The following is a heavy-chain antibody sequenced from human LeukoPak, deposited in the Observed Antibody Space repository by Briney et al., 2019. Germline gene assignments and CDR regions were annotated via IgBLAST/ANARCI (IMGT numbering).Heavy chain of an antibody. CDR2: INHSGST. CDR1: GGSISSYY. Sequence: PSGTLSLTCTVSGGSISSYYWSWIRQPPGKGLEWIGEINHSGSTNYNPSLKSRVTISVDTSKNQFSLKLSSVTAADTAVYYCARGAAGTWSQGTLVTVSS. J-gene: IGHJ4*02. CDR3: ARGAAGT. V-gene: IGHV4-34*01. D-gene: IGHD6-13*01.